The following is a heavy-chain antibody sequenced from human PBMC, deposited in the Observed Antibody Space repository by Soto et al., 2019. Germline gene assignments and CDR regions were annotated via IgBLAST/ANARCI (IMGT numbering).Heavy chain of an antibody. J-gene: IGHJ4*02. CDR1: GFTFGDYA. CDR2: IRSKAYGGTT. V-gene: IGHV3-49*03. CDR3: TRVDVICSGGSCYSNYFDY. D-gene: IGHD2-15*01. Sequence: AGGSLRLSCTASGFTFGDYAMSWFRQAPGKGLEWVGFIRSKAYGGTTEYAASVKGRFTISRDDSKSIAYLQMNSLKTEDTAVYYCTRVDVICSGGSCYSNYFDYWGQGTLVTVSS.